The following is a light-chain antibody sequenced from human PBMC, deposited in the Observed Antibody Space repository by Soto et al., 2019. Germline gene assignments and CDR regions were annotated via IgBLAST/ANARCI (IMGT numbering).Light chain of an antibody. V-gene: IGLV2-8*01. J-gene: IGLJ2*01. Sequence: QSVLTQPPSASGSPGQSVTISCTGTTSDVGGYNYVSWYQLHPDKVPKLIISEVNKRPSGVPDRFSGSKSGSTASLTVSGLQAEDEADYFCSSYAGSKNFILFGGGTKVTVL. CDR1: TSDVGGYNY. CDR3: SSYAGSKNFIL. CDR2: EVN.